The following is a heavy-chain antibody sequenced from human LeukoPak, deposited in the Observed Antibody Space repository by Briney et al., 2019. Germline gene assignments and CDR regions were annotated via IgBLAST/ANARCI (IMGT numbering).Heavy chain of an antibody. CDR2: IRYDGSKK. J-gene: IGHJ4*02. CDR3: AKLESHWAAAGLDY. V-gene: IGHV3-30*02. Sequence: GGSLRLSCAASGFTFSSYGMHWVRQAPGKGLEWVAFIRYDGSKKYYADSVKGRFTISRDNSKNTLYLQMNSLRAEDTAVYYCAKLESHWAAAGLDYWGQGTLVTVSS. CDR1: GFTFSSYG. D-gene: IGHD6-13*01.